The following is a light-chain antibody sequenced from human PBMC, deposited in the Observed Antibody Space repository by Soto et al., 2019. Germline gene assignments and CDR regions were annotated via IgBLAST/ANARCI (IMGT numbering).Light chain of an antibody. CDR1: QTVISTY. Sequence: NALPQSPGTLSLSPGERATLSCRGTQTVISTYLAWYQQTPGQAPRLLIYGASSRATGIPDRFSGSGSGTDFTLTISRLEPEDFAVYYCQQYGSSPNTFGQGTLV. J-gene: IGKJ5*01. CDR3: QQYGSSPNT. CDR2: GAS. V-gene: IGKV3-20*01.